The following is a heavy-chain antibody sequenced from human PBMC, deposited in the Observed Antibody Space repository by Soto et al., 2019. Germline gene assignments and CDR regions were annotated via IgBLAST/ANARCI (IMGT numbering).Heavy chain of an antibody. D-gene: IGHD2-2*01. V-gene: IGHV3-21*01. J-gene: IGHJ6*02. Sequence: GGSLRLSCVASAFTFNNFPMHWVRQAPGKGLQWLASITTTSTYKYYADSVKGRFSISRDNAKNSLYLELTNLRSEDTAVYYCAREKCSSTSCNHGMDVWGLGSTVTVSS. CDR2: ITTTSTYK. CDR3: AREKCSSTSCNHGMDV. CDR1: AFTFNNFP.